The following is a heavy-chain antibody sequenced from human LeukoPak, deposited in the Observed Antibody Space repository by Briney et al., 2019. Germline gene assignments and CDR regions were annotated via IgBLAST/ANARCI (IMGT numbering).Heavy chain of an antibody. CDR3: ARVWGYGNWYFDY. D-gene: IGHD3-16*01. J-gene: IGHJ4*02. Sequence: GGSLRLPCAASGFTFSSYSMNWVRQAPGKGLEWVSSISSSSSYIYYADSVKGRFTISRDNAKNSLYLQMNSLRAEDTAVYYCARVWGYGNWYFDYWGQGTLVTVSS. CDR2: ISSSSSYI. CDR1: GFTFSSYS. V-gene: IGHV3-21*01.